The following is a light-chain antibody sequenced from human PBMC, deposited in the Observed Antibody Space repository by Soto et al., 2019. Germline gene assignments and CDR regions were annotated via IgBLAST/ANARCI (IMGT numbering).Light chain of an antibody. CDR2: RAS. Sequence: EVVMTQSPATLSVSPGERATLSCRASQSVGSLVAWYQQKPGQAPRLLMYRASTRATGIAARFTGSGSGTDFTLTISSLLTEDSAVYYCQRYNNWPITFGPGTRLEIK. CDR3: QRYNNWPIT. V-gene: IGKV3-15*01. CDR1: QSVGSL. J-gene: IGKJ5*01.